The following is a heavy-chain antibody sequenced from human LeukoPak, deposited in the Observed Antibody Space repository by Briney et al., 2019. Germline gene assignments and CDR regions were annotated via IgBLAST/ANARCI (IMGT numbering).Heavy chain of an antibody. CDR3: ASTGMVRGVMDY. J-gene: IGHJ4*02. Sequence: SVKVSCKASGGTFSSYAISWVRQAPGQGLEWMGGIIPIFGTANYAQKFQGRVTITTDESTSTAYMGLSSLRSEDTAVYYCASTGMVRGVMDYWGQGTLVTVSS. V-gene: IGHV1-69*05. D-gene: IGHD3-10*01. CDR2: IIPIFGTA. CDR1: GGTFSSYA.